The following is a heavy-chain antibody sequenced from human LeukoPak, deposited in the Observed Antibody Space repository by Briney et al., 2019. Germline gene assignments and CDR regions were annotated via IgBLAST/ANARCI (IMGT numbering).Heavy chain of an antibody. CDR3: ARGTTPWILSYFDY. J-gene: IGHJ4*02. CDR1: GASIRGSTHF. Sequence: PSETLSLTCTVSGASIRGSTHFWGWIRQPPGKGLEWIGYIYYSGSTNYNPSLKSRVTISVDTSKNQFSLKLSSVTAADTAVYYCARGTTPWILSYFDYWGQGTLVTVSS. D-gene: IGHD1-1*01. V-gene: IGHV4-61*01. CDR2: IYYSGST.